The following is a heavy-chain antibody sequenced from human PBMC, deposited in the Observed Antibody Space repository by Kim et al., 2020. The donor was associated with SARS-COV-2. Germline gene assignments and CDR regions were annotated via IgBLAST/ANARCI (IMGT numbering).Heavy chain of an antibody. CDR3: ARGVLSGSGYFDNGYSSSWYSFDY. Sequence: SETLSLTCAVYGGSFSGYYWSWIRQPPGKGLEWIGEINHSGSTNYNPSLESRVTISVDTSKNQFSLKLSSVTAADTAVYYCARGVLSGSGYFDNGYSSSWYSFDYWGQGTLVTVSS. J-gene: IGHJ4*02. CDR2: INHSGST. V-gene: IGHV4-34*01. CDR1: GGSFSGYY. D-gene: IGHD6-13*01.